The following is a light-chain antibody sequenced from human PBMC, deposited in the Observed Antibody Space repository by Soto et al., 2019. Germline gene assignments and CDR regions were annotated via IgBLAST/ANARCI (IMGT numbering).Light chain of an antibody. CDR1: ERISNW. Sequence: DVHLTHCPSTTPASLRDRLTMICRASERISNWLAWYQQKPGTAPKLLIYHASTLESGVPPRFSGSGSGTEFTLTISSLQPDDFATYYCQQYNSYSFGQGTMVDVK. J-gene: IGKJ1*01. CDR2: HAS. V-gene: IGKV1-5*02. CDR3: QQYNSYS.